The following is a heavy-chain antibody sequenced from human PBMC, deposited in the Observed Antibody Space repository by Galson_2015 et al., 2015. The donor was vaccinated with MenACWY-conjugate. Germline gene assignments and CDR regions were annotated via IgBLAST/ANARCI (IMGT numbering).Heavy chain of an antibody. Sequence: SLRLSCAASGFTFDDYAMHWVRQAPGKGLEWVSGISWNGGTIGYADSVKGRFTISRDNAKNSLYLQMNSLRAEDTAFYYFANLATGGGAWGQGTLVTVSS. D-gene: IGHD1-14*01. CDR3: ANLATGGGA. V-gene: IGHV3-9*01. J-gene: IGHJ5*02. CDR1: GFTFDDYA. CDR2: ISWNGGTI.